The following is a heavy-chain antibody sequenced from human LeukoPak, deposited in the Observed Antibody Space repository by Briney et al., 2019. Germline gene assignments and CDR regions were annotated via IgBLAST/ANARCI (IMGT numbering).Heavy chain of an antibody. Sequence: PGGSLRLSCAASGFTFSSYAMHWVRQAPGKGLEWVAVISYDGSNKYYADSVKGRFTISRDNSKNTLYLQMNSLRAEDTAVYYCARDKGYGDYGCFQHWGQGTLVTVSS. CDR1: GFTFSSYA. D-gene: IGHD4-17*01. CDR2: ISYDGSNK. J-gene: IGHJ1*01. V-gene: IGHV3-30-3*01. CDR3: ARDKGYGDYGCFQH.